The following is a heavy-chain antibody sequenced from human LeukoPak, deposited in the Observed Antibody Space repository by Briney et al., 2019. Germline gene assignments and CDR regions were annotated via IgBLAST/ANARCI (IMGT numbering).Heavy chain of an antibody. J-gene: IGHJ5*02. Sequence: SETLSLTCSVSDGSISSGYYYWAWIRQPPGKGPEWIGSVYYSGTTYPNPSLKSRVTISLDTSKNQFSLKLSSVTAADTAVYYCARQPKSCAPGIFITGKACWFDPWGQGTLVTVSP. CDR2: VYYSGTT. D-gene: IGHD3-10*01. CDR1: DGSISSGYYY. CDR3: ARQPKSCAPGIFITGKACWFDP. V-gene: IGHV4-39*01.